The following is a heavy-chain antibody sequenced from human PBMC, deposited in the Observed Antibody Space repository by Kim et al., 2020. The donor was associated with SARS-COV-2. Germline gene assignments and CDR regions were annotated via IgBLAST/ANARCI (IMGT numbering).Heavy chain of an antibody. D-gene: IGHD6-19*01. CDR1: GFTFSGSA. J-gene: IGHJ4*02. Sequence: GGSLRLSCAASGFTFSGSAMHWVRQASGKGLEWVGRIRSKANSYATAYAASVKGRFTISRDDSKNTAYLQMNSLKTEDTAVYYCTSFLHSGYDYYGYSSGWYNDWGQGTLVTVSS. CDR2: IRSKANSYAT. V-gene: IGHV3-73*01. CDR3: TSFLHSGYDYYGYSSGWYND.